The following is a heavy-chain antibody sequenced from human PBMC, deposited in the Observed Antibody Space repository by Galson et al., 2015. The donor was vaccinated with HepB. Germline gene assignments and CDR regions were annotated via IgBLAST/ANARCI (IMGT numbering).Heavy chain of an antibody. V-gene: IGHV3-30*18. Sequence: SLRLSCAASGFTFSSYGMHWVRQAPGKGLEWVAVIIYDGNSKYYSDSVKGRFTISRDNSKNTLYLQMNSLRAEDTAVYYCAKGRIEVVIHDFDFWGQGTLVTVSS. J-gene: IGHJ4*02. CDR1: GFTFSSYG. CDR3: AKGRIEVVIHDFDF. D-gene: IGHD3-22*01. CDR2: IIYDGNSK.